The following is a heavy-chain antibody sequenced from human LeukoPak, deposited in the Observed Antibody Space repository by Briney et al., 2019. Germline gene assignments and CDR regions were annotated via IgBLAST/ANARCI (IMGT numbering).Heavy chain of an antibody. CDR3: ARGYCGGTSCSWFDP. D-gene: IGHD2-2*01. Sequence: ASVKVSCKASGGTFSGYTISWVRQAPGQGLEWMGGIIPIFGTANYAQKFQGRVTITADKSTSTVYMELSSLRSEDTAVYYCARGYCGGTSCSWFDPWGQGTLVTVSS. V-gene: IGHV1-69*06. J-gene: IGHJ5*02. CDR1: GGTFSGYT. CDR2: IIPIFGTA.